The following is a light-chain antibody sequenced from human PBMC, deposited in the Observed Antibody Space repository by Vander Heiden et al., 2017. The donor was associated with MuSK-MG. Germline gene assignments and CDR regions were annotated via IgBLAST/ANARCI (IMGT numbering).Light chain of an antibody. V-gene: IGKV1-39*01. CDR1: QSITSD. J-gene: IGKJ2*01. Sequence: DSKITKSPSSLSASVGDRVTITCRESQSITSDLNWYQQRTGRAPKLLIYAASSLQSGVPSSFSSSVSGTDITLTISSLQAEDFASYYCQQSDSPPYTFGQGTKLEIK. CDR3: QQSDSPPYT. CDR2: AAS.